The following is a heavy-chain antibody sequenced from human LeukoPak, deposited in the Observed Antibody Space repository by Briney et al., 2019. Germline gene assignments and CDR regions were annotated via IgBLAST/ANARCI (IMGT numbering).Heavy chain of an antibody. J-gene: IGHJ4*02. CDR2: ISWNSGGI. Sequence: GRSLRLSCAASGFTFDDYAMHWVRQAPGRGLEWVSGISWNSGGIGYADSVKGRFTISRDNAKNSLYLQMNSLRADDTALYYCAKGKKMTVAGLFDYWGQGTLVTVSS. CDR3: AKGKKMTVAGLFDY. D-gene: IGHD6-19*01. CDR1: GFTFDDYA. V-gene: IGHV3-9*01.